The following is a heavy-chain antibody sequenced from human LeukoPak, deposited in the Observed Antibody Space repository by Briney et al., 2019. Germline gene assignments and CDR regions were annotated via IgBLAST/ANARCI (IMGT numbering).Heavy chain of an antibody. J-gene: IGHJ6*03. CDR3: ARGRIAARPYYYYYMDV. V-gene: IGHV4-4*07. CDR1: GGSISSYY. Sequence: SETLSLTCTVSGGSISSYYWSWIRQPAGKGLEWIGRIYTSGSTNYNPSLKSRVTMSVDTSKNQFSLKLSSVTAADTAVYYCARGRIAARPYYYYYMDVWGKGTTVTVSS. D-gene: IGHD6-6*01. CDR2: IYTSGST.